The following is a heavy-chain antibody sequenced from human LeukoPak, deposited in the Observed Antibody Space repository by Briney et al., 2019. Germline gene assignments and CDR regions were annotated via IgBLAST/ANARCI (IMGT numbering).Heavy chain of an antibody. D-gene: IGHD6-6*01. J-gene: IGHJ4*02. CDR2: INPNSGGT. CDR3: ARDGGSSSTIDY. CDR1: GYTFTGYY. V-gene: IGHV1-2*02. Sequence: ASVNVSCKASGYTFTGYYMHWVRQAPGQGLEWMGWINPNSGGTNYAQKFQGRVTMTRDTSISTAYMELSRLRSDDTAVYYCARDGGSSSTIDYWGQGTLVTVSS.